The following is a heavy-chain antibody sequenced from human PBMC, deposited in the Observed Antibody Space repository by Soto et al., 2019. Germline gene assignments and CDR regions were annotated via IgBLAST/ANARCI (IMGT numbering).Heavy chain of an antibody. CDR1: GYSFTSYW. J-gene: IGHJ4*02. CDR3: ARHTGSGSYYSVYFDY. CDR2: IDPSDSYT. D-gene: IGHD3-10*01. V-gene: IGHV5-10-1*01. Sequence: GESLKISRKGSGYSFTSYWISWVRQMPGKGLEWMGRIDPSDSYTNYSPSFQGHVTISADKSISTAYLQWSSLKTSDTAMYYCARHTGSGSYYSVYFDYWGQGTLVTVSS.